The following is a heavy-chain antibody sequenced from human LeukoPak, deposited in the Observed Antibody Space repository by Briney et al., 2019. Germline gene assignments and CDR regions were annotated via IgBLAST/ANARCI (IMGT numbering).Heavy chain of an antibody. D-gene: IGHD3-16*01. Sequence: VASVKVSCKASGYTFISYTMHWVRQAPGQRLEWMGWINAGNGNTEYSQKFQGRVTITWDTSASTAYMELSSLRSEDTAVYYCARDLIARYWFDPWGQGTLVTVSS. CDR2: INAGNGNT. V-gene: IGHV1-3*01. CDR1: GYTFISYT. CDR3: ARDLIARYWFDP. J-gene: IGHJ5*02.